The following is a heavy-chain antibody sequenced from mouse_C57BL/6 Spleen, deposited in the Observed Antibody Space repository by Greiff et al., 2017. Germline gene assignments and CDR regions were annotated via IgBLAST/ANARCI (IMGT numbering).Heavy chain of an antibody. J-gene: IGHJ3*01. V-gene: IGHV5-6*01. CDR1: GFTFSSYG. Sequence: EVQGVESGGDLVKPGGSLKLSCAASGFTFSSYGMSWVRQTPDKRLEWVATISSGGSYTYYPDSVKGRFTISRDNAKNTLYLQMSSLKSEDTAMYYCASYYGYDGFAYWGQGTLVTVSA. CDR2: ISSGGSYT. D-gene: IGHD2-2*01. CDR3: ASYYGYDGFAY.